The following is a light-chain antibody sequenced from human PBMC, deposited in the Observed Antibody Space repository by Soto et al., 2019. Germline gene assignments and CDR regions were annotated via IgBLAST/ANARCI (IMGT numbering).Light chain of an antibody. Sequence: ELVMTQSPVTLSVSPGERFTLSCRASQSVSSKLAWYQQKPGQAPRILIYDASTRATGIPDRFSGSGSGTELNLTISSLQSEDFAVYYCQKFNNWPRTFGQGTKVDIK. CDR1: QSVSSK. J-gene: IGKJ1*01. CDR2: DAS. V-gene: IGKV3-15*01. CDR3: QKFNNWPRT.